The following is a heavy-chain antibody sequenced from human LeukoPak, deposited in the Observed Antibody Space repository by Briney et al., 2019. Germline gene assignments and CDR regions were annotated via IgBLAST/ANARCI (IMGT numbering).Heavy chain of an antibody. CDR3: ARDRGYSTFDY. J-gene: IGHJ4*02. CDR1: AFTFRNYW. D-gene: IGHD4-23*01. V-gene: IGHV3-7*01. CDR2: IKEDGSEI. Sequence: GGFLRLSCAASAFTFRNYWMSWVRQAPGKGLEWVANIKEDGSEINYVDSVKGRFTISRDNAKNSLYLQMNSLRVDDTAVYYCARDRGYSTFDYWGQGTLVTVSS.